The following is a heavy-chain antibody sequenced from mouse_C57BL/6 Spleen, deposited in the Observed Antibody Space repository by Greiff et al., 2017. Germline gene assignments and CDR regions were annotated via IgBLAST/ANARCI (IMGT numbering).Heavy chain of an antibody. V-gene: IGHV5-4*03. CDR2: ISDGGSYT. CDR1: GFTFSSYA. J-gene: IGHJ1*03. CDR3: ARALITTVVAPYWYFDV. Sequence: EVKLVESGGGLVKPGGSLKLSCAASGFTFSSYAMSWVRQTPEKRLEWVATISDGGSYTYYPDNVKGRFTISRNNANNNLYLQRSPLKSEDTAMYYCARALITTVVAPYWYFDVWGTGTTGTVSS. D-gene: IGHD1-1*01.